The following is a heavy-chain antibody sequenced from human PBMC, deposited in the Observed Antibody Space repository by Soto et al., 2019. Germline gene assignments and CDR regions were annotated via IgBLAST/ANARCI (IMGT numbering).Heavy chain of an antibody. Sequence: QVQLQESGPGLVRPSETLSLTCTVSGASIRSYYWSWIRQPPGKGLEWIGFIHHSGSTNYNPSLKRRLTMSVDTSKDPFSLQLSSVPAADTAVYYCTRGDSSSWRPHFDYWGQGTLVTVSS. CDR1: GASIRSYY. V-gene: IGHV4-59*01. CDR3: TRGDSSSWRPHFDY. D-gene: IGHD6-13*01. CDR2: IHHSGST. J-gene: IGHJ4*02.